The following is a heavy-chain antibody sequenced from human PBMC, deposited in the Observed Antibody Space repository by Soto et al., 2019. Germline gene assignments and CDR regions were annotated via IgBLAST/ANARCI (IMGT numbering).Heavy chain of an antibody. Sequence: GGSLRLSCAASGFTFSNAWMSWVRQAPGKGLEWVGRIKSKTDGGTTDYAAPVKGRFTISRDDSKNTLYLQMNSLKTEDTAVYYCTANTYYDFWPIKYYFDYWGQGTLVTVSS. CDR2: IKSKTDGGTT. CDR1: GFTFSNAW. D-gene: IGHD3-3*01. CDR3: TANTYYDFWPIKYYFDY. V-gene: IGHV3-15*01. J-gene: IGHJ4*02.